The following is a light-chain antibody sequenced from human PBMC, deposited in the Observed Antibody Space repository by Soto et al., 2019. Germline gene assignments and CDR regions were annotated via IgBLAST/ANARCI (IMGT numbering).Light chain of an antibody. CDR3: QSYDSSLSGWV. V-gene: IGLV1-40*01. J-gene: IGLJ3*02. CDR2: GNS. Sequence: QSVLTQPPSVSGAPGQRVTISCTGSSSNIGAGYYVHWYQQLPGTAPKLLIYGNSNRPSGVPDRFSGSKSGTSASLAITGLRAEDEADYYCQSYDSSLSGWVFGGGTQLTVL. CDR1: SSNIGAGYY.